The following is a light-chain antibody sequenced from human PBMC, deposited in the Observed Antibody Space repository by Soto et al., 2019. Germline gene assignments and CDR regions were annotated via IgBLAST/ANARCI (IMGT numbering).Light chain of an antibody. J-gene: IGKJ1*01. Sequence: DIQMTQSPSTLSASVGDRVTITCRASQSISSWLAWYQQKPGKVPKLLIYDASSLESGVPSTFSGSGSGTEFTLTISSLQPDDFATYYCQQYNSLWTFGQGNKVEIK. CDR2: DAS. CDR3: QQYNSLWT. CDR1: QSISSW. V-gene: IGKV1-5*01.